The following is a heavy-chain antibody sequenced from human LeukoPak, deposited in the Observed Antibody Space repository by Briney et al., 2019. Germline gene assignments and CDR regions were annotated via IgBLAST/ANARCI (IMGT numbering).Heavy chain of an antibody. Sequence: GGSLRLSCAASGFTFDDYGMSWVRHGPGKGLEWVSGINWNGGSTGYADSVTGRFTISRDNAKNSLYLQMNSLRAEDTALYYCARDRGVVPAATLDYWGQGTLVTVSS. V-gene: IGHV3-20*04. CDR1: GFTFDDYG. CDR2: INWNGGST. D-gene: IGHD2-2*01. J-gene: IGHJ4*02. CDR3: ARDRGVVPAATLDY.